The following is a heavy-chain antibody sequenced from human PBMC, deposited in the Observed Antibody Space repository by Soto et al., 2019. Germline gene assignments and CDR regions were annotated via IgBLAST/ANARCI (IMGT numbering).Heavy chain of an antibody. V-gene: IGHV3-23*01. Sequence: PGGSLRLSFAASGFIFSNYAMSWVRQAPGKGLEWVSSISGSGGSTYYADSVKGRFTISRDNSKNTLYLQVNSLRAEDTAVFYCAKGRGLATSSSDYWGQGTLVTVSS. D-gene: IGHD3-9*01. CDR1: GFIFSNYA. CDR3: AKGRGLATSSSDY. J-gene: IGHJ4*02. CDR2: ISGSGGST.